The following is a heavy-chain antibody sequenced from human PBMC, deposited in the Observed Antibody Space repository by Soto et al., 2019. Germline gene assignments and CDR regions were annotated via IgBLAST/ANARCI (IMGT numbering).Heavy chain of an antibody. CDR1: GFTFSSYG. J-gene: IGHJ5*02. CDR2: ISYDGSNK. CDR3: AKDSFLLRQKPLFVPWFDP. D-gene: IGHD3-22*01. V-gene: IGHV3-30*18. Sequence: GGSLRLSCAASGFTFSSYGMHWVRQAPYKGLDWVAVISYDGSNKYYADSVKGRFTISRDNSKNTLYLQMNSLRAEDTAVYYCAKDSFLLRQKPLFVPWFDPWGQGTLVTVSS.